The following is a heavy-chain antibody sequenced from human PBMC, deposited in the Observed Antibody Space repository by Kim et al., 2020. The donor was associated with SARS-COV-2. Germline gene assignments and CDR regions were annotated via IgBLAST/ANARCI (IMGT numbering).Heavy chain of an antibody. J-gene: IGHJ6*03. V-gene: IGHV3-30*07. Sequence: VKGRFTISRDNSKNTLYLQMNSLRAEDTAVYYCARSSLYSRAYYYYYMDVWGKGTTVTVSS. D-gene: IGHD6-25*01. CDR3: ARSSLYSRAYYYYYMDV.